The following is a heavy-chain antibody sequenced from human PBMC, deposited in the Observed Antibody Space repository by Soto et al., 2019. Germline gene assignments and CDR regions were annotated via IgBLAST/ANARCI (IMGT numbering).Heavy chain of an antibody. CDR1: GGSISSSNW. Sequence: QVQLQESGPGLVKPSGTLSLTCAVSGGSISSSNWWRWVRQPPGKALEWIGESYHSGSTNYNPSLKSRVTISGDKSKNQFSLKLSSVTAADTAVYYCARAGKVGGGQLVPYYWGQGTLVTVSS. D-gene: IGHD6-6*01. J-gene: IGHJ4*02. CDR2: SYHSGST. CDR3: ARAGKVGGGQLVPYY. V-gene: IGHV4-4*02.